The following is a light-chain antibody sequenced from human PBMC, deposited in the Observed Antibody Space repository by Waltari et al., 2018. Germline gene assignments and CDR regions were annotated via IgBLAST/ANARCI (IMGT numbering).Light chain of an antibody. V-gene: IGLV2-23*02. J-gene: IGLJ2*01. CDR3: CSYAGNRIWI. Sequence: QSALAQPASVSGSPGRSITISCSGSSRADGCYYLVSWYQQKPGRAPKLINSDVTEWPSGVSDRFSGSKSGNTASLTISGLLPEDEDDYYCCSYAGNRIWIFGGGTKVTVL. CDR2: DVT. CDR1: SRADGCYYL.